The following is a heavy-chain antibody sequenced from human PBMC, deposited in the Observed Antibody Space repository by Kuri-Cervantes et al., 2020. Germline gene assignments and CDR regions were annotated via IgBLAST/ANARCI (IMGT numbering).Heavy chain of an antibody. CDR3: ARVFRDVYCSSTSCYPLYYGMDV. CDR1: GGSISSDSYY. J-gene: IGHJ6*02. V-gene: IGHV4-61*02. Sequence: SETLSLTCTVSGGSISSDSYYWSWIRQPAGKGLEWIGRIYTSGSTNYNPSLKSRVTISVDTSKNQFSLKLSSVTAADTAVYYCARVFRDVYCSSTSCYPLYYGMDVWGQGTTVTVSS. CDR2: IYTSGST. D-gene: IGHD2-2*01.